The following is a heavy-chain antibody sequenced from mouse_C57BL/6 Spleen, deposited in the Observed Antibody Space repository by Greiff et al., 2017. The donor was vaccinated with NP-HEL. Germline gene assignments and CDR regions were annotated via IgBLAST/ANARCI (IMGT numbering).Heavy chain of an antibody. CDR3: ARRANWDYFDY. D-gene: IGHD4-1*01. V-gene: IGHV1-61*01. Sequence: VKLQQPGAELVRPGSSVKLSCKASGYTFTSYWMDWVKQRPGQGLEWIGNIYPSDSETHYNQKFKDKATLTVDKSSSTAYMQLSSLTSEDSAVYYCARRANWDYFDYWGQGTTLTVSS. J-gene: IGHJ2*01. CDR2: IYPSDSET. CDR1: GYTFTSYW.